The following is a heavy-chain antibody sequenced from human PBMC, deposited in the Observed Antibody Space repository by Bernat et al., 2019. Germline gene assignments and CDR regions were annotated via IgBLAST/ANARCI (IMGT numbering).Heavy chain of an antibody. CDR1: GFIFSNYA. CDR3: AKTASVLDY. V-gene: IGHV3-23*01. CDR2: ISTTGSGT. Sequence: EVQLLESGGGLVQPGGSLRLSCAASGFIFSNYAMTWVRQAPGQGLVWVSSISTTGSGTYYTDSVRGRFTISRDNSKNMLYLQMNSLRAEDMAIYYCAKTASVLDYWGQGTLVTVSS. J-gene: IGHJ4*02.